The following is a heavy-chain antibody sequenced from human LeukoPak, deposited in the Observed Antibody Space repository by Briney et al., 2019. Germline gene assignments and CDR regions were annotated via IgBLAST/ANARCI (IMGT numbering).Heavy chain of an antibody. CDR1: GGTFSSYA. J-gene: IGHJ4*02. V-gene: IGHV1-69*04. Sequence: ASVKVSCKASGGTFSSYAISWVRQAPGQGLEWMGRIIPILGIANYAQKLQGRVTMTTDTSTSTAYMELRSLRSDDTAVYYCARGYSSGLPDYWGQGTLVTVSS. CDR3: ARGYSSGLPDY. D-gene: IGHD6-19*01. CDR2: IIPILGIA.